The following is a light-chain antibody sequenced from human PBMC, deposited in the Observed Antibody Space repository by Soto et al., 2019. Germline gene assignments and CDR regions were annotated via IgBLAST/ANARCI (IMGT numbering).Light chain of an antibody. Sequence: EILLTQSPGTLSLSPGERATLSCRASQSVSSNYLAWYQQKPGQAPRLLIYGASSRATGIPDRFSGSGSGTDFTLTISRLEPEDFAVYHCQQYDSSPLTFGGGTKVEIK. V-gene: IGKV3-20*01. J-gene: IGKJ4*01. CDR1: QSVSSNY. CDR2: GAS. CDR3: QQYDSSPLT.